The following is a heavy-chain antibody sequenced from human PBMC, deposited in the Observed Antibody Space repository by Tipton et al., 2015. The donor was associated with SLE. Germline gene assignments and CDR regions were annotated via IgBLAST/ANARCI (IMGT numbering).Heavy chain of an antibody. V-gene: IGHV4-4*02. CDR1: GGSISSTDW. CDR2: IYHGGSA. J-gene: IGHJ4*02. CDR3: ARGKKAGLRIFDY. D-gene: IGHD4-17*01. Sequence: TLSLTCAVSGGSISSTDWWSWVRQPPGKGLEWIGEIYHGGSANYNPSLKSRVTISVDKSENQFSLNLSSVTAADTAMYYCARGKKAGLRIFDYWGQGTLVTVSS.